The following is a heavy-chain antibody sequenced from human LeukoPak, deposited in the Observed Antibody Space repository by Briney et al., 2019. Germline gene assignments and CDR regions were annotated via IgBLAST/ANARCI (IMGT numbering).Heavy chain of an antibody. J-gene: IGHJ3*02. D-gene: IGHD2-2*01. CDR3: ARGLGYCSSTSCRDAFDI. V-gene: IGHV3-21*01. Sequence: GGSLRLSCAASGFTFSSYSMNWVRRAPGKGLEWVSSISSSSSYIYYADSVKGRFTISRDNAKNSLYLQMNSLRAEDTAVYYCARGLGYCSSTSCRDAFDIWGQGTMVTVSS. CDR1: GFTFSSYS. CDR2: ISSSSSYI.